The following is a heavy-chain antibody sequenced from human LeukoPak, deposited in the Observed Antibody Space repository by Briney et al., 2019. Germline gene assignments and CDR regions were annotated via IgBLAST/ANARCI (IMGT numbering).Heavy chain of an antibody. CDR2: ISSSSYI. V-gene: IGHV3-21*01. CDR1: GFTFSSYS. Sequence: PGGSLRLSCAASGFTFSSYSMNWVRQAPGKGLEWVSSISSSSYIYYADSVKGRFTISRGNAKNSLYLQMNSLRAEDTAVYYCARDTGTDAFDIWGQGTMVTVSS. D-gene: IGHD1-1*01. J-gene: IGHJ3*02. CDR3: ARDTGTDAFDI.